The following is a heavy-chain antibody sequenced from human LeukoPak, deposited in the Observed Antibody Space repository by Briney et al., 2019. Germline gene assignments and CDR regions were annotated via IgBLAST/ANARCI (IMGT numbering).Heavy chain of an antibody. J-gene: IGHJ4*02. V-gene: IGHV3-7*01. CDR3: AKRRIAAAGTVGGYFDY. CDR1: GFTFSDYW. Sequence: PGGSLRLSCAASGFTFSDYWMSWMRQAPGKGLEWVANIKYDGDEEYYVDSVKGRFTISRDNAKNSLYLQLNSLRVEDTAVYYCAKRRIAAAGTVGGYFDYWGQGTLVTVSS. CDR2: IKYDGDEE. D-gene: IGHD6-13*01.